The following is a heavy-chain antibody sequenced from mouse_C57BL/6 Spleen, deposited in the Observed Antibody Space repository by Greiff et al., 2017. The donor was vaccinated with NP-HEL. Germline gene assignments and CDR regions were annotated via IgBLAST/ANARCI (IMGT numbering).Heavy chain of an antibody. V-gene: IGHV5-17*01. J-gene: IGHJ1*03. CDR1: GFTFSDYG. CDR3: ARGRYGSSWYFDV. CDR2: ISSGSSTI. D-gene: IGHD1-1*01. Sequence: EVQLVESGGGLVKPGGSLKLSCAASGFTFSDYGMHWVRQAPEKGLEWVAYISSGSSTIYYADTVKGRFTISRDNAKNTLFLQMTSLRSEDTAMYYCARGRYGSSWYFDVWGTGTTVTVSS.